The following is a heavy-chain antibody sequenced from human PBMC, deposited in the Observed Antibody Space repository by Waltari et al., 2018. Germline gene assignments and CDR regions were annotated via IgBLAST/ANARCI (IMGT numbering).Heavy chain of an antibody. CDR2: IYHSGST. CDR1: GYSISSGYY. V-gene: IGHV4-38-2*02. D-gene: IGHD2-8*02. J-gene: IGHJ2*01. CDR3: ARDIILLGFGYFDL. Sequence: QVQLQESGPGLVKPSETLSLTCTVSGYSISSGYYWGWIRQPPGKGLEWIGSIYHSGSTYYNPSLKSRVTISVDTSKNQFSLKLSSVTAADTAVYYCARDIILLGFGYFDLWGRGTLVTVSS.